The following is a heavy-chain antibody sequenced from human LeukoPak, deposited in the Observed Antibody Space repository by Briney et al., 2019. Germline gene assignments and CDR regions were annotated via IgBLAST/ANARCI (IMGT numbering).Heavy chain of an antibody. D-gene: IGHD6-6*01. Sequence: SETLSLTCTVSGGSVSSSSYYWGWVRQPPGKGLEWIGSIYYSGSTYYNPSLKSRVTISVDTSKNQFSLKLSSVIAADTAVYYCARQVRVAARPPYFDYWGQGTLVTVS. V-gene: IGHV4-39*01. J-gene: IGHJ4*02. CDR3: ARQVRVAARPPYFDY. CDR1: GGSVSSSSYY. CDR2: IYYSGST.